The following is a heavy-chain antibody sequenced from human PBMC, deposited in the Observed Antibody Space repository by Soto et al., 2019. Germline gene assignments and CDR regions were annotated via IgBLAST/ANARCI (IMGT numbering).Heavy chain of an antibody. CDR2: IYWDDDK. Sequence: QITLKESGPTLVKPTQTLTLTCTFSGFSLSTSGVGVGWIRQPPGKALEWLALIYWDDDKRYSPSLKSRLTITKDTSNNQVVLTMTNMDPVDTATYYCEPHEPVAGTLFFDYWGEGTLVTVSS. J-gene: IGHJ4*02. D-gene: IGHD6-19*01. CDR3: EPHEPVAGTLFFDY. V-gene: IGHV2-5*02. CDR1: GFSLSTSGVG.